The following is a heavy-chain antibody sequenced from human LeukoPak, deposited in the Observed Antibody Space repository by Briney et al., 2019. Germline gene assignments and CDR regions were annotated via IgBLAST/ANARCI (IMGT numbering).Heavy chain of an antibody. Sequence: ASVKVSCKASGYTFTSYGISWVRQAPGQGLEWMGWISAYNGNTNYAQKLQGRVTMTTDTSTSTAYMELRSLRSDDTAVYYCVRPYSSSTRSGYYYYYYYMDVWGKGTTVTVSS. CDR3: VRPYSSSTRSGYYYYYYYMDV. CDR2: ISAYNGNT. V-gene: IGHV1-18*01. D-gene: IGHD6-6*01. CDR1: GYTFTSYG. J-gene: IGHJ6*03.